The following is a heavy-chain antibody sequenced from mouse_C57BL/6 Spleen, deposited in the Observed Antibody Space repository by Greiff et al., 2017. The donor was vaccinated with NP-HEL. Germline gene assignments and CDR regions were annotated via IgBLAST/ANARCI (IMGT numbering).Heavy chain of an antibody. Sequence: VQLQQSGAELAKPGASVKLSCKASGYTFTSYWMHWVKQRPGQGLEWIGYINPSSGYTKYNQKFKDKATLTADKSPSTAYMQLSSLTYEDSAVYYCAANYGSSYWYFDVWGTGTTVTVSS. CDR3: AANYGSSYWYFDV. CDR1: GYTFTSYW. V-gene: IGHV1-7*01. CDR2: INPSSGYT. D-gene: IGHD1-1*01. J-gene: IGHJ1*03.